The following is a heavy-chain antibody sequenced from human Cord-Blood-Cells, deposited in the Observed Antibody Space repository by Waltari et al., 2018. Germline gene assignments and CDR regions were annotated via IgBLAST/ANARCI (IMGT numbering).Heavy chain of an antibody. CDR3: ARGGPLYSSSWYYYYGMDV. J-gene: IGHJ6*02. CDR1: GGSICSSNW. D-gene: IGHD6-13*01. V-gene: IGHV4-4*02. CDR2: IYHSGST. Sequence: QVQLQESGPGLVKPSGTLSPTCAVSGGSICSSNWRSWVRQPPGKGLEWIGEIYHSGSTNYNPSLKSRVTISVDKSKNQFSLKLSSVTAADTAVYYCARGGPLYSSSWYYYYGMDVWGQGTTVTVSS.